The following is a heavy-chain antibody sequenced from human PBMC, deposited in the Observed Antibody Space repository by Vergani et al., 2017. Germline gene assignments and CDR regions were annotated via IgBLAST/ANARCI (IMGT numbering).Heavy chain of an antibody. D-gene: IGHD2-2*01. CDR3: ARLPLYCSSTRCYYMDV. J-gene: IGHJ6*03. CDR1: GYSFTSYW. CDR2: IYPGDSDT. Sequence: EVQLVQSGAEVKKPGESLKISCKGSGYSFTSYWIGWVRQMPGKGLEWMGIIYPGDSDTRYSPSFQGQVTISADKSISTAYLQWSSLKASDTAMYYCARLPLYCSSTRCYYMDVWGKGTTVTVSS. V-gene: IGHV5-51*01.